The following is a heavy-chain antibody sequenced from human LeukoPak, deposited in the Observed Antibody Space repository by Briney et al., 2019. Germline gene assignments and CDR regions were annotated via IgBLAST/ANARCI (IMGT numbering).Heavy chain of an antibody. CDR3: AKPGCSGGSCPFLFDF. CDR2: IRYDGSNK. Sequence: GGSLRLSCAAAGFTFRNYWIPLVRQAPGKGLGWVAFIRYDGSNKYYADSVKGRFTISRDNSKNTLYLQMNSLRVEDTAVYYCAKPGCSGGSCPFLFDFWGQGTLVTVSS. D-gene: IGHD2-15*01. V-gene: IGHV3-30*02. CDR1: GFTFRNYW. J-gene: IGHJ4*02.